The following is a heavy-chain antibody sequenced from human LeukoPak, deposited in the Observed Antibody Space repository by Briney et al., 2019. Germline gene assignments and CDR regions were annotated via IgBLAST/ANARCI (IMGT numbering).Heavy chain of an antibody. CDR1: GFTFSNIW. J-gene: IGHJ4*02. CDR3: TTEAGDD. V-gene: IGHV3-15*01. CDR2: FKSKTDGGTT. D-gene: IGHD5-24*01. Sequence: GGSLRLSCAASGFTFSNIWMSWVRQAPGKGLEWVGTFKSKTDGGTTDYSAPVKGRFTISRDDSKNTLYLQMDSLKTEDTAVYYCTTEAGDDWGQGTLVTVSS.